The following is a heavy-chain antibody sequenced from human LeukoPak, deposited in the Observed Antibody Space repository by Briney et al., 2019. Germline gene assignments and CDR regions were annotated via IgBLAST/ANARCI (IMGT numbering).Heavy chain of an antibody. CDR1: GFTFSTYW. D-gene: IGHD6-19*01. J-gene: IGHJ3*02. CDR3: ARPETQYSSGLDGFDI. Sequence: GGSLRLSCAASGFTFSTYWMHWVRQAPGKGLVWVSRINSDGSRTTYADSVKGRFTISRGNAKNTLYLQMNSLRTENTAVYYCARPETQYSSGLDGFDIWGQGTMVTVSS. CDR2: INSDGSRT. V-gene: IGHV3-74*01.